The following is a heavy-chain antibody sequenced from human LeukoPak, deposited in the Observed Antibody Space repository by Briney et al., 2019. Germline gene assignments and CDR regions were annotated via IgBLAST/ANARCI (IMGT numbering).Heavy chain of an antibody. V-gene: IGHV3-23*01. CDR2: IRRSGDVT. J-gene: IGHJ4*02. CDR3: AKELRSGGLVTNFDY. D-gene: IGHD3-3*01. CDR1: GFAFSDYG. Sequence: GGSLRLSCTASGFAFSDYGMSWVRQAPGKGLEWVAAIRRSGDVTLHADSVRGRFSISRDDSKDTLYMQMNSLRAEDTAVYYCAKELRSGGLVTNFDYWGQGTLVTVSS.